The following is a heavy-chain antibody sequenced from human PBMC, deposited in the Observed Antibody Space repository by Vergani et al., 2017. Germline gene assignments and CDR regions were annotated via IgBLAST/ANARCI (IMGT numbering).Heavy chain of an antibody. Sequence: QMQLQESGPGLVKPSETLSLSCTVSGDSISTSSYAWGWIRQPPGKTLEWIGTVFYGGRTSYNPSLKSRVTLSLDTSKKQISLHLTSVTAADTAVYYCAKDNVPGYYDSSGYCDYWGQGTLVTVSS. V-gene: IGHV4-39*02. CDR2: VFYGGRT. D-gene: IGHD3-22*01. J-gene: IGHJ4*02. CDR3: AKDNVPGYYDSSGYCDY. CDR1: GDSISTSSYA.